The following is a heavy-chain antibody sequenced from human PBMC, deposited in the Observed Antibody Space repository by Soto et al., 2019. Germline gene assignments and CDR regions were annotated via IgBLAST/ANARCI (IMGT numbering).Heavy chain of an antibody. CDR3: AKSGWYGDFDY. CDR1: GFTVNSNY. J-gene: IGHJ4*02. V-gene: IGHV3-66*01. Sequence: GGSLRLSCAASGFTVNSNYMSWVRQAPGKGLEWVSIIYTGGGTNYADSVKGRFTISRDNSKNTLYLQMNSLRAGDTAVYYCAKSGWYGDFDYWGQGTLVTVYS. CDR2: IYTGGGT. D-gene: IGHD6-19*01.